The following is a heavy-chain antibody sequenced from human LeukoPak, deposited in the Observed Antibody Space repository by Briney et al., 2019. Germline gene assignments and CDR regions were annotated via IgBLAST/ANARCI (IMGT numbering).Heavy chain of an antibody. D-gene: IGHD6-19*01. J-gene: IGHJ4*02. CDR2: INHSGST. V-gene: IGHV4-34*01. CDR3: ARLPYSSGEARFDY. CDR1: GGSFSGYC. Sequence: PSETLSLTCAVYGGSFSGYCWSWIRQPPGKGLEWIGEINHSGSTNYNPSLKSRVTISVDTSKNQFSLKLSSVTAADTAVYYCARLPYSSGEARFDYWGQGTLVTVSS.